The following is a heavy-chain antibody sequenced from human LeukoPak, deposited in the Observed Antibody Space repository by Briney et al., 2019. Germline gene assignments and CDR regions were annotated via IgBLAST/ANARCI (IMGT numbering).Heavy chain of an antibody. J-gene: IGHJ4*02. D-gene: IGHD3-3*02. Sequence: SDTLALSCTVSGGSISITSYYWGLIRHPPGNRLEWIGSMYSSGSTYYNPSLKSRVTISVDTSKNQFSLKLSSVTAADTAVYYCARGRAFFDWGQGTLVRVSS. CDR3: ARGRAFFD. CDR2: MYSSGST. V-gene: IGHV4-39*07. CDR1: GGSISITSYY.